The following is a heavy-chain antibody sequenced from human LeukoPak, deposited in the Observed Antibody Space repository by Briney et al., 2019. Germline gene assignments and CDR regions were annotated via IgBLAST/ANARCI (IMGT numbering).Heavy chain of an antibody. Sequence: SETLSLTCAVYGGSFSGYYWSWIRQLPGKGLEWIGEINHSGSTNYNPSLKSRVTISVDTSKNQFSLKLSSVTAADTAVYYCARAQWLVSEFDYWGQGTLVTVSS. D-gene: IGHD6-19*01. CDR3: ARAQWLVSEFDY. CDR1: GGSFSGYY. V-gene: IGHV4-34*01. CDR2: INHSGST. J-gene: IGHJ4*02.